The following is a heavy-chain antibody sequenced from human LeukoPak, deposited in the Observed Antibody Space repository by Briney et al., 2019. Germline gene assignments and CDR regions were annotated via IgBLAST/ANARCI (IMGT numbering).Heavy chain of an antibody. CDR1: GYSFTSSW. D-gene: IGHD2-15*01. J-gene: IGHJ5*02. CDR2: IFPADSDT. Sequence: GESLKISCQASGYSFTSSWIGWVRQTPGKGLEWMGTIFPADSDTRYSPSFQGQVTISVDKSNNTAYLQWSSLKASDTAIYYCARLSGGSPWGQGTLVTVSS. V-gene: IGHV5-51*01. CDR3: ARLSGGSP.